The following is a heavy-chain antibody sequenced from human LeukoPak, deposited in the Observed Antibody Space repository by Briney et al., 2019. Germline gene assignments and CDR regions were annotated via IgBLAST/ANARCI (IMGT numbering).Heavy chain of an antibody. CDR2: ISGSGGST. CDR1: GFTFSSYA. J-gene: IGHJ4*02. V-gene: IGHV3-23*01. CDR3: AKDKEGSGSYPYFDY. D-gene: IGHD1-26*01. Sequence: GGSLGLSCAASGFTFSSYAMSWVRQAPGKGLEWVSAISGSGGSTYYADSVKGRFTISRDNSKNTLYLQMNSLRAEGTAVYYCAKDKEGSGSYPYFDYWGQGTLVTVSS.